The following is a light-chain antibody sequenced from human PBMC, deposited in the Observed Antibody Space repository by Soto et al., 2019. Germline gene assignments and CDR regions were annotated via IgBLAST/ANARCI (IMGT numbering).Light chain of an antibody. CDR1: SSNTGADYD. J-gene: IGLJ2*01. V-gene: IGLV1-40*01. CDR2: DNN. CDR3: QSYDSSLSNLVV. Sequence: QSVLTQPPSVSGAPGQRVTISCTGSSSNTGADYDVHWYQHLPGSAPKLLIYDNNIRPSGVLDRFSGSKSGTSASLAITGLQAEDEGDYYCQSYDSSLSNLVVFGGGTKLTVL.